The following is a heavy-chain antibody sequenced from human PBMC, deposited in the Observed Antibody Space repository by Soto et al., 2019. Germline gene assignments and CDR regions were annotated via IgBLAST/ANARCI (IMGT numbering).Heavy chain of an antibody. V-gene: IGHV4-31*03. J-gene: IGHJ4*02. D-gene: IGHD1-26*01. CDR2: IYHSGST. Sequence: QVQLQESGPRLVEASQTLSLTCTVSNASITSSGYYWSWVRQPPGKRLEWIGYIYHSGSTFYSPSLQSRLTMSVDTSKNQFSLTLPSVTAADTAVYHCARMSGTYYVPDYWGQGTLVTVSS. CDR3: ARMSGTYYVPDY. CDR1: NASITSSGYY.